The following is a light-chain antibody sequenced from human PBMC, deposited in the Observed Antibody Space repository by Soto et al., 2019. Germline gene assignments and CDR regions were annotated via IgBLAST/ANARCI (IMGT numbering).Light chain of an antibody. CDR3: PSFDTRLNSVV. CDR2: GNN. CDR1: SSNIGAGYD. J-gene: IGLJ2*01. V-gene: IGLV1-40*01. Sequence: QSVVTQPPSVSGAPGQRVTISCTGSSSNIGAGYDVHWYQQFPGTAPKLLIYGNNNRPSGVTDRFSGSKSGTSASLAITGLQAEDEADYYCPSFDTRLNSVVFGGGTKLTVL.